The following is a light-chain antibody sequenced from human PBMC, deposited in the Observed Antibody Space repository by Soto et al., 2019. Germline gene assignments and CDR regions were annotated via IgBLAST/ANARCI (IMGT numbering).Light chain of an antibody. CDR1: SSDVGVYNY. Sequence: QSALTQPASVSGSPGQSITISCTGTSSDVGVYNYVSWYQQHPGKAPKLMIYEVINRPSGVSDRFSGSRSGNTASLTISGLQAEDEADYYCSSYTTGSTVVFGGGTKLTVL. J-gene: IGLJ2*01. CDR2: EVI. V-gene: IGLV2-14*01. CDR3: SSYTTGSTVV.